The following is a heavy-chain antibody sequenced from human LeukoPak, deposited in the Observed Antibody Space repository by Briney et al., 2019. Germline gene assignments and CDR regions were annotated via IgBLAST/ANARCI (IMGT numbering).Heavy chain of an antibody. CDR3: AKSLSGWWTPGLDY. CDR1: GFIFSSYG. J-gene: IGHJ4*02. V-gene: IGHV3-30*18. CDR2: ISYDGTDK. D-gene: IGHD6-13*01. Sequence: GRSLRLSCVASGFIFSSYGINWVRQAPGKGLEWVAAISYDGTDKYYTDSVKGRFTISRDRSTNTVSLEMNSLRPEDTAVYYCAKSLSGWWTPGLDYLGQGTLVTVSS.